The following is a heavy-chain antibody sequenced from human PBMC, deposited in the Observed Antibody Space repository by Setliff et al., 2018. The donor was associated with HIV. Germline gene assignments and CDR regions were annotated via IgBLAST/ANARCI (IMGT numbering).Heavy chain of an antibody. J-gene: IGHJ3*02. D-gene: IGHD3-16*02. CDR2: ISSSGGNA. V-gene: IGHV3-23*01. Sequence: GESLKISCAASGFTVSSNYMSWVRQAPGKGLEWVSVISSSGGNAHYADSVKGRFTISRDNSKNTLHLQLNSLRAEDTAVYYCAKVFWGSYPTPDAFDIWGQGTMVTVSS. CDR3: AKVFWGSYPTPDAFDI. CDR1: GFTVSSNY.